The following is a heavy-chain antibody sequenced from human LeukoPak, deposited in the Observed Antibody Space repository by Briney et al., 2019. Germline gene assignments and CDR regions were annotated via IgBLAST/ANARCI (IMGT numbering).Heavy chain of an antibody. CDR2: IYSGGDT. V-gene: IGHV3-66*02. J-gene: IGHJ4*02. Sequence: GGSLRLSCAASGFFVSNNYMSWVRQAPGKGLEWVSVIYSGGDTYYADSVKGRFTISRDNSKNTLYLQVNSVRPEDAAMYYCVRGYSTGSENYFDHWGQGVLVTVSS. D-gene: IGHD4-11*01. CDR1: GFFVSNNY. CDR3: VRGYSTGSENYFDH.